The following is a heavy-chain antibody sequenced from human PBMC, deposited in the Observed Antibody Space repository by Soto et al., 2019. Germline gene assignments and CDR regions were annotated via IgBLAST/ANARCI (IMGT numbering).Heavy chain of an antibody. V-gene: IGHV3-48*03. CDR2: ISSSGSTI. Sequence: EVQLVESGGGLVQPGGSLRLSCAASGFTFSSYEMNWVRQAPGKGLEWVSYISSSGSTIYYADSVKGRFTISRDNAKSSLYLQMNSLRAEDTAVYYCARGFSGYDYSYWYFDLWGRGTLVTVSS. D-gene: IGHD5-12*01. CDR3: ARGFSGYDYSYWYFDL. CDR1: GFTFSSYE. J-gene: IGHJ2*01.